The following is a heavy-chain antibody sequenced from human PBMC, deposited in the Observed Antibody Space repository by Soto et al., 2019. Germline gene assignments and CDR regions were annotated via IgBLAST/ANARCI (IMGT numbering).Heavy chain of an antibody. D-gene: IGHD2-8*02. V-gene: IGHV1-2*04. CDR3: ARGAEVGIELAAFDQ. J-gene: IGHJ4*02. Sequence: QVHLVQSGAEVKRAGASVTVSCKASGYTFSDYYIHWVRQAPGQGLQWMGCINPTSGDRRYAQMFRGWVFMTRDTSISTAYMEVSGLKSDDTAVYFCARGAEVGIELAAFDQWGQGTLVTVSA. CDR1: GYTFSDYY. CDR2: INPTSGDR.